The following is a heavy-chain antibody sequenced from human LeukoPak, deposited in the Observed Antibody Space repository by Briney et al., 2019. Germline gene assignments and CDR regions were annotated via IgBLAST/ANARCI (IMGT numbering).Heavy chain of an antibody. J-gene: IGHJ4*02. V-gene: IGHV3-30*18. D-gene: IGHD1-14*01. CDR2: VSQDEVTK. CDR1: GFTFSDYF. Sequence: PGGSLRLSCAASGFTFSDYFMHWVRQVPGKGLEWVASVSQDEVTKLYVDSVKGRFTISRDNFKNTLYLRMNSLRGEDTAVYYCAKDVPASWAPDYWGQETLVAVSS. CDR3: AKDVPASWAPDY.